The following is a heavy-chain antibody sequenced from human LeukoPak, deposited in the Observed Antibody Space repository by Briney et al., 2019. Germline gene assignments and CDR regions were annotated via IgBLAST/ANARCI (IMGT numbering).Heavy chain of an antibody. CDR3: ARHFDCSSTSCYPNNWFDP. CDR2: IYYSVST. Sequence: SETLSLTCTVSVGSISSSSYYWGWIRQPPGKGLEGIGSIYYSVSTYYNPSLKSRVTISVDTSKNQFSLKLSSVTAADTAVYYCARHFDCSSTSCYPNNWFDPWGKGTLVTVSS. J-gene: IGHJ5*02. D-gene: IGHD2-2*01. CDR1: VGSISSSSYY. V-gene: IGHV4-39*01.